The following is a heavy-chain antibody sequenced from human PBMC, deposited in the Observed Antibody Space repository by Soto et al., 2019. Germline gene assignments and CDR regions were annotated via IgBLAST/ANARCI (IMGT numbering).Heavy chain of an antibody. CDR2: ISAYNGNT. CDR3: ARDRAPVTIFGVVIPHTFDI. Sequence: GASVKVSCKASGYTFTGYGINWVRQAPGQGLEWMGWISAYNGNTNYAQNLQGRLTVTTDTSTTTAYMELRSLRSDDTAVYYCARDRAPVTIFGVVIPHTFDIWGQGTMVTVSS. D-gene: IGHD3-3*01. J-gene: IGHJ3*02. CDR1: GYTFTGYG. V-gene: IGHV1-18*01.